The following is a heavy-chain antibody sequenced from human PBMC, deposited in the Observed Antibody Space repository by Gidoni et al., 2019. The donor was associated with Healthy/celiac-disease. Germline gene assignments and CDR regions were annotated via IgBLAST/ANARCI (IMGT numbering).Heavy chain of an antibody. V-gene: IGHV1-69*02. D-gene: IGHD6-13*01. CDR3: ALLAAAGTYGMDV. Sequence: QVQLVQPGAEVKKPGHPAKAPCKACGGTFSSYTISWVRQAPGQGLEWMGRISPILCIANYAQKFQGSVTITANKSTSTAFIELSSLRSGDTAVYYCALLAAAGTYGMDVWGQGTTVT. CDR1: GGTFSSYT. CDR2: ISPILCIA. J-gene: IGHJ6*02.